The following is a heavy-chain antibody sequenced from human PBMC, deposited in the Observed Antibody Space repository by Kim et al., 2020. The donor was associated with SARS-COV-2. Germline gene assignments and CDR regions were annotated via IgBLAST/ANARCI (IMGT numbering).Heavy chain of an antibody. J-gene: IGHJ4*02. D-gene: IGHD3-10*01. CDR2: ISWNRGSI. V-gene: IGHV3-9*01. Sequence: GGSLRLSCAASGFTFDDYAMHWVRQAPGKGLEWVSGISWNRGSIGYADSVKGRFTISRDNAKNSLYLQMNSLRAEDTALYYCAKDRASYGSGSSTATSFYYWGQGTLVTVSS. CDR1: GFTFDDYA. CDR3: AKDRASYGSGSSTATSFYY.